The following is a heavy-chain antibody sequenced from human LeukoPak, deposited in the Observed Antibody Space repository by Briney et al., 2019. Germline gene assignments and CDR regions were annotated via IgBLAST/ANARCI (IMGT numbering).Heavy chain of an antibody. CDR2: IYPGDSDT. J-gene: IGHJ1*01. Sequence: EVSCKASGYTFTGYYMHWVRQAPGQGLEWMGIIYPGDSDTRYSPSFQGQVAISADKSISTAYLQWSSLKASDTAMYYCARPYGSGSSYAEYFQHWGQGTLVTVSS. CDR1: GYTFTGYY. V-gene: IGHV5-51*01. CDR3: ARPYGSGSSYAEYFQH. D-gene: IGHD1-26*01.